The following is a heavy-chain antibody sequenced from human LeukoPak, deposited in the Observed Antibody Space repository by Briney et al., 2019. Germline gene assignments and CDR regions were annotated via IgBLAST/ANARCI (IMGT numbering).Heavy chain of an antibody. CDR3: ARGQIVVVPAAIGPLRYYYYGMDV. V-gene: IGHV1-8*01. Sequence: ASVKVSCKASGYTFTSYDINWVRQATGQGLEWMGWMNPNSGNTGYAQKFQGRVIMTRNTSISTAYMELSSLRSEDTAVYYCARGQIVVVPAAIGPLRYYYYGMDVWGQGTTVTVSS. J-gene: IGHJ6*02. CDR2: MNPNSGNT. D-gene: IGHD2-2*02. CDR1: GYTFTSYD.